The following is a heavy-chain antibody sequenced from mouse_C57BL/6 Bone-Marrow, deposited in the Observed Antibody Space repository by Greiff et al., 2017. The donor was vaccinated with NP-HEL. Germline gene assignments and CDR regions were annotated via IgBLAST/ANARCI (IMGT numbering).Heavy chain of an antibody. V-gene: IGHV1-39*01. D-gene: IGHD1-1*01. J-gene: IGHJ4*01. CDR1: GYSFTDYN. CDR2: INPNYGTT. CDR3: ARKSFTTVVATDYAMDY. Sequence: EVQRVESGPELVKPGASAKISCKASGYSFTDYNMNWVKQSNGKSLEWIGVINPNYGTTSYNQKFKGKATLTVDQSSSTAYMQLNSLTSEDSAVYYCARKSFTTVVATDYAMDYWGQGTSVTVSS.